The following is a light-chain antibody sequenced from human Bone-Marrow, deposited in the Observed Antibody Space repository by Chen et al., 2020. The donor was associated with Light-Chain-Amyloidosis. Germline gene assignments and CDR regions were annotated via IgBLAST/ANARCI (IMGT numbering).Light chain of an antibody. J-gene: IGKJ1*01. V-gene: IGKV1-39*01. Sequence: DIQMTQSPSSLSASVGDRVTITCRASQSISSYLNWYQQKPGKAPKLLIYAASSLQSRVPSRFNGSGYWRDFTLRISSLQPVDCATYYCQQSYSTPRWTFGQGTKVEIK. CDR1: QSISSY. CDR2: AAS. CDR3: QQSYSTPRWT.